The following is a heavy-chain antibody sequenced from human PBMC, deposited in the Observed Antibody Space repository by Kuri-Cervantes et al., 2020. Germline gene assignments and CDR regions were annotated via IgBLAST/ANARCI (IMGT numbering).Heavy chain of an antibody. CDR1: GFSLSTSGMC. J-gene: IGHJ4*02. CDR2: IYYSGST. CDR3: ARFGESWTDY. V-gene: IGHV4-61*08. D-gene: IGHD3-10*01. Sequence: SGPTLVKPTQTLTLTCTLSGFSLSTSGMCVSWIRLPPGKGLEWIGYIYYSGSTNYNPPLKSRVTISVDTSKNQFSLKLRSVTAADTAVYYCARFGESWTDYWGQGTLVTVSS.